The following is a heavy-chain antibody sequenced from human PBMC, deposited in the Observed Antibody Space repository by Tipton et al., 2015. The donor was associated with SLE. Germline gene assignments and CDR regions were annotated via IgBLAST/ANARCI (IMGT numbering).Heavy chain of an antibody. CDR1: GGSISSYY. CDR2: IYYSGST. J-gene: IGHJ4*02. CDR3: ARIYCSGGSCYPDY. V-gene: IGHV4-59*01. D-gene: IGHD2-15*01. Sequence: GLVKPSETLPLTCTVSGGSISSYYWSWIRQPPGKGLEWIGYIYYSGSTNYNPSLKSRVTISVDTSKNQFSLKLSSVTAADTAVYYCARIYCSGGSCYPDYWGQGTLVTVSS.